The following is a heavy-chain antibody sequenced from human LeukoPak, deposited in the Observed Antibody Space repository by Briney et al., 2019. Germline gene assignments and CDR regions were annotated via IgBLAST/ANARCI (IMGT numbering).Heavy chain of an antibody. CDR1: GFTFSSYA. CDR2: ISGSGGST. CDR3: AKDALYSGSYSCFDY. D-gene: IGHD1-26*01. Sequence: GSLRLSCAASGFTFSSYAMSWVRQAPGKGLEWVSAISGSGGSTYYADSVKGRFTISRDNPKNTLYLQMNSLRAEDTAVYYCAKDALYSGSYSCFDYWGQGTLVTVSS. J-gene: IGHJ4*02. V-gene: IGHV3-23*01.